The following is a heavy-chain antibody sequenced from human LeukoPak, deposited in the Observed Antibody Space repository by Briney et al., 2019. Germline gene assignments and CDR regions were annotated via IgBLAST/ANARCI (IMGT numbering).Heavy chain of an antibody. J-gene: IGHJ5*02. CDR2: IDPSDSYT. CDR1: GYSFTSYW. D-gene: IGHD5-18*01. Sequence: GESLKISCKGSGYSFTSYWISWVRQMPGKGLEWMGRIDPSDSYTNYSPSFQSHVTISADKSISTAYLQWSSLKASDTAMYYCAREYSYGYTVIGPWGQGTLVTVSS. V-gene: IGHV5-10-1*01. CDR3: AREYSYGYTVIGP.